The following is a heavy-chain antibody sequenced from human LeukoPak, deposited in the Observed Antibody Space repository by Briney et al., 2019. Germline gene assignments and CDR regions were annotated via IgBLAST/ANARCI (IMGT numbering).Heavy chain of an antibody. J-gene: IGHJ6*04. CDR3: AKRVTAANYYYYGMDV. CDR1: GFTFSSYA. Sequence: PGGSLRLSCAAFGFTFSSYAMSWVRQAPGKGLEWVSAISGSGGSTYYADSVKGRFTISRDNSKNTLYLQMNSLRAEDTAVYYCAKRVTAANYYYYGMDVWGKGTTVTVSS. D-gene: IGHD2-21*02. V-gene: IGHV3-23*01. CDR2: ISGSGGST.